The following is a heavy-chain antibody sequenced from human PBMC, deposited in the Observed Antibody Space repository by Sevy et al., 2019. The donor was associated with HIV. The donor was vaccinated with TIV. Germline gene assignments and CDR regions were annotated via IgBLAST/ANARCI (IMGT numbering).Heavy chain of an antibody. CDR1: GFTFSTYP. V-gene: IGHV3-64*02. D-gene: IGHD1-1*01. CDR2: IGDNGDST. CDR3: ARASQLGSSKFWYDQ. Sequence: GGSLRLSCAASGFTFSTYPFHWVRQAPGKGPEYVSAIGDNGDSTYYADSVKVRFTISRDNSKNTLYLQMGSLRAEDTDVYYCARASQLGSSKFWYDQWGQRTLVTVSS. J-gene: IGHJ5*02.